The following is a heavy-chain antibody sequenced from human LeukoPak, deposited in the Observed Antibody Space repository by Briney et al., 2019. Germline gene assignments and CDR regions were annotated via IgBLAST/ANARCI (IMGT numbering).Heavy chain of an antibody. D-gene: IGHD3-10*01. CDR1: GYSISSGYY. CDR2: IYYSGST. Sequence: SETLSLTCTVSGYSISSGYYWGWIRQPPGEGLEWIGIIYYSGSTYYNPSLKSRVTISVDTSKNHFSLKLSSVTAADTAVYYCARAPVHRAPGCFDYWGQGPLVTVSP. J-gene: IGHJ4*02. V-gene: IGHV4-38-2*02. CDR3: ARAPVHRAPGCFDY.